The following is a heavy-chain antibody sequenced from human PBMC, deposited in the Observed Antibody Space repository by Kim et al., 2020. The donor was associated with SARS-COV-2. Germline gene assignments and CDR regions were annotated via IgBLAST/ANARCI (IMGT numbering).Heavy chain of an antibody. CDR2: ISAYNGNT. D-gene: IGHD3-3*01. CDR3: VRDSKGVVNIYSRRGNFDY. J-gene: IGHJ4*02. CDR1: GYTFTSYG. Sequence: ASVTVSCKASGYTFTSYGISWVRQAPGQGLEWMGGISAYNGNTNYAQKLQGRVTMTTDTSTSTDYMELRSLRSDDTAVYYCVRDSKGVVNIYSRRGNFDYWGQGTLVTVSS. V-gene: IGHV1-18*04.